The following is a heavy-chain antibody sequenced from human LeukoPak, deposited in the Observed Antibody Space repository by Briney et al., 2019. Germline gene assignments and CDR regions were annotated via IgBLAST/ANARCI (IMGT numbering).Heavy chain of an antibody. Sequence: SGPALVKPTQTLTLICTFSGFSLSTSGMCVSWIRQPPGKALEWLARIDWDDDKYYSTSLKTRLTISKDTSKNQVVLTMTNMDPVDTATYYCARITYYYDSSGYYYCGYWGQGTLVTVSS. D-gene: IGHD3-22*01. CDR1: GFSLSTSGMC. CDR2: IDWDDDK. CDR3: ARITYYYDSSGYYYCGY. J-gene: IGHJ4*02. V-gene: IGHV2-70*11.